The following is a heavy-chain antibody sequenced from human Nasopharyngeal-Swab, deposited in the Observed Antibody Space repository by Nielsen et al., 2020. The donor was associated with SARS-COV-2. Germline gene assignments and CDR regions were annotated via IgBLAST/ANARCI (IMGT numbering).Heavy chain of an antibody. CDR3: ARDRGGGSYFDFDY. V-gene: IGHV3-33*08. CDR2: IWHDGSEK. D-gene: IGHD1-26*01. Sequence: SLKISCSASWFTFSDFCMPRVRPAPGKGVGGGGVIWHDGSEKYYAGSVKGRFTISRDNSRDTLYLQMNSLRAEDTALYYCARDRGGGSYFDFDYWGQGILVTVSS. CDR1: WFTFSDFC. J-gene: IGHJ4*02.